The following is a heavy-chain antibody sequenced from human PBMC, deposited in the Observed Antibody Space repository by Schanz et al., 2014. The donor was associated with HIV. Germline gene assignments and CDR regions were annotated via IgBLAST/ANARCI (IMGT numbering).Heavy chain of an antibody. CDR2: VFYSGST. CDR1: GGSVSSDDHY. J-gene: IGHJ6*02. CDR3: ARVGRAAAGFIYYYGMDV. Sequence: QVQLQESGPGLVKPSETLSLTCAVSGGSVSSDDHYWSWIRQPPGKTLEWIGYVFYSGSTKYNPSLRSRVTISVDTSKNQFSLKLSSVTAADTAVYYCARVGRAAAGFIYYYGMDVWGQGTTVTVSS. V-gene: IGHV4-61*08. D-gene: IGHD6-13*01.